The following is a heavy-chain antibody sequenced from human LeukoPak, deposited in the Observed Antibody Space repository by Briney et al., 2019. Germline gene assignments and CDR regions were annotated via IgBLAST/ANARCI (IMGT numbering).Heavy chain of an antibody. CDR2: ISYDGSNK. D-gene: IGHD1-26*01. V-gene: IGHV3-30-3*01. J-gene: IGHJ4*02. CDR1: GLTFSSYA. Sequence: GGSLRLSCAASGLTFSSYAMHWVRQAPGKGLEWVAAISYDGSNKYYADSVKGRFTISRDNAKNSLYLQMNSLRVEDTAIYYCATSGSYRFDYWGQGTLVTVSS. CDR3: ATSGSYRFDY.